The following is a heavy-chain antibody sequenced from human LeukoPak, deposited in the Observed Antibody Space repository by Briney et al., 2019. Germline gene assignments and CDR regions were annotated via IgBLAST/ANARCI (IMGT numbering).Heavy chain of an antibody. D-gene: IGHD6-13*01. Sequence: ASVKVSCKASGYTFTMYAINWVRQAPGQGLEWMGWIDTNTGNPTYAQGFTERFVFSLDTSVNTAYLQINSLKSEDTAVYYCARDNYGAEEGIGSSLAWLDPWGQGTLVTVSS. V-gene: IGHV7-4-1*02. CDR1: GYTFTMYA. CDR3: ARDNYGAEEGIGSSLAWLDP. CDR2: IDTNTGNP. J-gene: IGHJ5*02.